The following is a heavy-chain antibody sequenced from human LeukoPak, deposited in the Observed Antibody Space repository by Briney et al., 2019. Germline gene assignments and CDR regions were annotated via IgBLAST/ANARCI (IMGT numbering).Heavy chain of an antibody. CDR1: GFTFSSYA. V-gene: IGHV3-30*04. Sequence: PGRSLRLSCAASGFTFSSYAMHWVRQAPGKGLEWVAVISYDGSNKYYADSVKGRFTISRDNSKNTLYLQMNSLRAEDTAVYYCWVGYSYGGYFDYWGQGTLVTVSS. CDR3: WVGYSYGGYFDY. D-gene: IGHD5-18*01. CDR2: ISYDGSNK. J-gene: IGHJ4*02.